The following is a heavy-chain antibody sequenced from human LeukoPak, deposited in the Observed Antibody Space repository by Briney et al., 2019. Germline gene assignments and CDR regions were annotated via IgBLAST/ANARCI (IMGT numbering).Heavy chain of an antibody. CDR1: GFTFDDYA. J-gene: IGHJ5*02. V-gene: IGHV3-43*02. Sequence: GGSLRLSCAASGFTFDDYAMHWVRQAPGKGLEWVSLISGDGGSTDYADSVKGRFTISRDNAKNSLYLQMNSLRAEDTAVYYCARGWWFDPWGQGTLVTVSS. CDR3: ARGWWFDP. D-gene: IGHD5-24*01. CDR2: ISGDGGST.